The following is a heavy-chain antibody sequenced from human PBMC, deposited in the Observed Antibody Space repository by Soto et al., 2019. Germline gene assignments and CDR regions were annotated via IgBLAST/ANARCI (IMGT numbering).Heavy chain of an antibody. CDR2: IAHDGSNK. Sequence: QVQLVESGGGVVQPGRSLRLSCAASGFIFRNYGMHWVRQAPGKGVEWVAVIAHDGSNKYYADSVKGRFTISRDNSKNTLYLQMNSLRAADTDVSYCAKDWNYLDYWGQGTLVTVSS. CDR1: GFIFRNYG. D-gene: IGHD1-1*01. J-gene: IGHJ4*02. CDR3: AKDWNYLDY. V-gene: IGHV3-30*18.